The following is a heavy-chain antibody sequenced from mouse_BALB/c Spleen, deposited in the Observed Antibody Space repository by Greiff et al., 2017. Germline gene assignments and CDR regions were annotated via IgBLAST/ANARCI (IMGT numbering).Heavy chain of an antibody. Sequence: EVKVEESGGGLVKLGGSLKLSCAASGFTFSSYAMSWVRQTPEKRLEWVATISSGGSYTYYPDSVKGRFTISRDNAKNTLYLQMSSLRSEDTAMYYCARRAIYYDYDYAMDYWGQGTSVTVSS. CDR1: GFTFSSYA. D-gene: IGHD2-4*01. CDR2: ISSGGSYT. V-gene: IGHV5-9-3*01. CDR3: ARRAIYYDYDYAMDY. J-gene: IGHJ4*01.